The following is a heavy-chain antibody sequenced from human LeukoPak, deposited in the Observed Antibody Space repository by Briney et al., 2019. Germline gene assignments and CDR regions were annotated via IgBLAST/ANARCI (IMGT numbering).Heavy chain of an antibody. J-gene: IGHJ3*02. D-gene: IGHD2-2*02. CDR3: ARDSAIVVVPAAIPSAFDI. CDR2: IKQDGSEK. V-gene: IGHV3-7*01. Sequence: GGSLRLSCAASGFTFSSYWMSWVRQAPGKGLEWVANIKQDGSEKYYVDSVKGRFTISRDNAKNSLYLQMNSLRAEDTAVYYCARDSAIVVVPAAIPSAFDIWGQGTMVTVSS. CDR1: GFTFSSYW.